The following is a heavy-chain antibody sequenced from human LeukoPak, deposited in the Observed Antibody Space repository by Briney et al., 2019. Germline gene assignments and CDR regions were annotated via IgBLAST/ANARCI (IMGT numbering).Heavy chain of an antibody. V-gene: IGHV5-51*01. CDR1: GYSFTSYW. D-gene: IGHD3-22*01. J-gene: IGHJ4*02. CDR3: ARPYYYDSSGYYYGY. Sequence: GESLKISCKGSGYSFTSYWIGWVRQMPGKGLDWMGIIYPGDSDTRYSPSFQGQVTISADKSISTAYLQWSSLKASDTAMYYCARPYYYDSSGYYYGYWGQGTLVTVSS. CDR2: IYPGDSDT.